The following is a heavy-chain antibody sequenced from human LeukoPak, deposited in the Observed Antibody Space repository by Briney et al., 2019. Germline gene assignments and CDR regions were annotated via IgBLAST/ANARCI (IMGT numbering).Heavy chain of an antibody. CDR2: INPSGGST. Sequence: GASVKVSCKASGYTFTSYYMHWVRQAPGQGLEWMGIINPSGGSTSYAQKFQGRVTMTRDMSTSTVYMELSSLRSEDTVVYYCARDLHPYYYDSSGSAGFDPWGQGTLVTVSS. D-gene: IGHD3-22*01. CDR1: GYTFTSYY. V-gene: IGHV1-46*01. J-gene: IGHJ5*02. CDR3: ARDLHPYYYDSSGSAGFDP.